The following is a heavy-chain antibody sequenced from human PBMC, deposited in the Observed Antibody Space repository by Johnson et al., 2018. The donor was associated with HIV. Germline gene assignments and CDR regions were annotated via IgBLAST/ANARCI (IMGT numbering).Heavy chain of an antibody. V-gene: IGHV3-23*04. CDR3: ARGITMIAVVKGDAFDI. Sequence: VQLVESGGGLVQPGGSLRMSCVASGFTFSTYGMTWVRQAPGKGLEWVSAISGTGGTTYYADSVRGRFSISRDKSKDTLYLQMNSLRTEDTAVYYCARGITMIAVVKGDAFDIWGQGTMVTVSS. D-gene: IGHD3-22*01. J-gene: IGHJ3*02. CDR2: ISGTGGTT. CDR1: GFTFSTYG.